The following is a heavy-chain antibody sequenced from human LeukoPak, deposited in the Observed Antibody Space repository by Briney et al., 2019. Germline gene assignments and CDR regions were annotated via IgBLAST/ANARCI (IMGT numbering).Heavy chain of an antibody. D-gene: IGHD3-3*01. CDR1: GGSISSYY. Sequence: SETLSLTCTVSGGSISSYYWSWIRQPPGKGLEWIGYIYYSGSTNYNPSLKSRVTISVDTSKNQFSLKLSSVTAADTAVYYCARGYYDFWSGYLGWFDPWGQGTLVTVSS. J-gene: IGHJ5*02. CDR2: IYYSGST. V-gene: IGHV4-59*01. CDR3: ARGYYDFWSGYLGWFDP.